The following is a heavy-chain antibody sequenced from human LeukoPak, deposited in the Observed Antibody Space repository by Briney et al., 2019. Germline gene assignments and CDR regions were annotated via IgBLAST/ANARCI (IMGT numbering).Heavy chain of an antibody. CDR1: GFPLSSYS. V-gene: IGHV3-23*01. CDR3: AKLESITAVAGVGY. D-gene: IGHD6-19*01. CDR2: ISGGGGST. Sequence: PGGSLRLSCAASGFPLSSYSINWVRQAPGKGLEWVSSISGGGGSTHYADSVKGRFTISRDNSKDTLHLQMNTLRAEDTAVYYCAKLESITAVAGVGYWGQGTLVTVSS. J-gene: IGHJ4*02.